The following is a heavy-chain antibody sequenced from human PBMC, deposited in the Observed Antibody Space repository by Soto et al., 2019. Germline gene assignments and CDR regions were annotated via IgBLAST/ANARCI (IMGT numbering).Heavy chain of an antibody. Sequence: SETLSLTCTVSGGSISSYPWTWIRQPAGKELDWIGRFYTTGTTTYNPSLKSRATMSVDTSKNQFSLKLSSVTAAGTAIHYCARENYGDSGRAFDPWGPGTLVTVSS. V-gene: IGHV4-4*07. CDR3: ARENYGDSGRAFDP. CDR2: FYTTGTT. CDR1: GGSISSYP. J-gene: IGHJ5*02. D-gene: IGHD4-17*01.